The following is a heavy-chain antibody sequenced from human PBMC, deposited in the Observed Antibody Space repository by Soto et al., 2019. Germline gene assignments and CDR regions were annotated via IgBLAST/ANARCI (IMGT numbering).Heavy chain of an antibody. Sequence: SETLSLTCAVYGGSFSGYYWSWIRQPPGKGLEWIGEINHSGSTNHNPSLKSRVTISVDTSKNQFSLKLSSVTAADTAVYYCARGRGYGSGSYYNNYYYYYGMDVWGQGTTVTVSS. V-gene: IGHV4-34*01. J-gene: IGHJ6*02. CDR1: GGSFSGYY. CDR3: ARGRGYGSGSYYNNYYYYYGMDV. D-gene: IGHD3-10*01. CDR2: INHSGST.